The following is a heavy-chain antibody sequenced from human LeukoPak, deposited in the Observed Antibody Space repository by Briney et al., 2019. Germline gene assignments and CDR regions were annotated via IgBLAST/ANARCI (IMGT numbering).Heavy chain of an antibody. D-gene: IGHD3-22*01. J-gene: IGHJ4*02. CDR1: RYTFTSYD. V-gene: IGHV1-8*01. CDR3: AVLTNYYYSSCLS. CDR2: MNPNSGNT. Sequence: ASMNVSCKHSRYTFTSYDIDWVRQATGQGLEWMGRMNPNSGNTGYAQKFQGRVTMTRNTSISTAYMELSSLRSEDTAIYYCAVLTNYYYSSCLSWGQGTLVTVSS.